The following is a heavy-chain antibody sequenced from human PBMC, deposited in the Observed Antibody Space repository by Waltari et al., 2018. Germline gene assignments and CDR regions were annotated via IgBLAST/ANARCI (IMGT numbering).Heavy chain of an antibody. D-gene: IGHD2-21*01. CDR3: ARGHRLDY. CDR2: IKQDGSEK. Sequence: EVQLVESGGGLVQPGGSLRLSCAASGLTFSSYWRSWVRQAPGEGVECVANIKQDGSEKYDMDSLKVRFTIARSNAKNSLYLQMNSLRAEDTAVYYCARGHRLDYWGQGTLVTVSS. J-gene: IGHJ4*02. V-gene: IGHV3-7*01. CDR1: GLTFSSYW.